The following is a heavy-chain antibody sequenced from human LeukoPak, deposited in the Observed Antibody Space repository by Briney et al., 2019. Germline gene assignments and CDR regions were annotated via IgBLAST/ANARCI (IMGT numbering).Heavy chain of an antibody. CDR2: IYYTGST. Sequence: SETLSLTCTVSGGSISSYYWSWIRQPPGKGLEWIAYIYYTGSTNYNPSLRSRVTMSVDTSKNQFSLKLSSVTAADTAVYYCARHFGDAYRRSFDFWGQGTLVIVSS. V-gene: IGHV4-59*08. J-gene: IGHJ4*02. D-gene: IGHD5-24*01. CDR1: GGSISSYY. CDR3: ARHFGDAYRRSFDF.